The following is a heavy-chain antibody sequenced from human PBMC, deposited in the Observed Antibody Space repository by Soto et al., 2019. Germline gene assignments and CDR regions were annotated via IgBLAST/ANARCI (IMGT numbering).Heavy chain of an antibody. Sequence: SETLSLTCAVYVGSFSGYYWSWIRQPPGKGLEWIGEINHSGSTNYNPSLKSRVTISVDTSKNQFSLKLSSVTAADTAVYYCARDSLAQLLYYYYYGMDVWGQGTTVTVSS. V-gene: IGHV4-34*01. D-gene: IGHD2-2*01. CDR3: ARDSLAQLLYYYYYGMDV. CDR1: VGSFSGYY. J-gene: IGHJ6*02. CDR2: INHSGST.